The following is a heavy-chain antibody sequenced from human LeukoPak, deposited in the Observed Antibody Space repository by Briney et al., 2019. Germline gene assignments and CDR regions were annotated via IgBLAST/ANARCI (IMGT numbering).Heavy chain of an antibody. CDR3: ARVGSWGVRFPNLDYYYYYMDV. Sequence: GASVKVSCKASGYTFTSYGISWVRQAPGQGLEWMGWISAYNGNTNYAQKLQGRVTMTTDTSTSTAYMELRSLRSDDTAVYYCARVGSWGVRFPNLDYYYYYMDVWGKGTTVTVSS. D-gene: IGHD3-10*01. CDR1: GYTFTSYG. J-gene: IGHJ6*03. V-gene: IGHV1-18*01. CDR2: ISAYNGNT.